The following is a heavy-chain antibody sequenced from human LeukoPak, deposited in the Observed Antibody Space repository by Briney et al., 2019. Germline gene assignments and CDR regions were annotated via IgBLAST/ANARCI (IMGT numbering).Heavy chain of an antibody. CDR2: IYYSGST. Sequence: SETLSLTCTVSGGSISSYYWSWIRQPPGKGLEWIGYIYYSGSTNDNPSLKSRVTISVDTSKNQFSLKLSSVTAADTAVYYCARVRRGGFFDYWGQGTLVTVSS. CDR3: ARVRRGGFFDY. J-gene: IGHJ4*02. V-gene: IGHV4-59*01. CDR1: GGSISSYY. D-gene: IGHD3-10*01.